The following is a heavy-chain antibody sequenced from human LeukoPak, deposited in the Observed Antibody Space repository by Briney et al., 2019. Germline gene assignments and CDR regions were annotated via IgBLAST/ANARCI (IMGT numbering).Heavy chain of an antibody. CDR3: AGGPYSYDSSGAFDI. CDR2: IYYSGNT. Sequence: SETLSPTCTVSGGSISIYYCSWIRQPPGKGLEWIGYIYYSGNTNYNPSLKSRVTISVDTSKNQFALKLSSLLAVDTAVYFCAGGPYSYDSSGAFDIWGQGTMVTVSS. CDR1: GGSISIYY. J-gene: IGHJ3*02. V-gene: IGHV4-59*08. D-gene: IGHD3-22*01.